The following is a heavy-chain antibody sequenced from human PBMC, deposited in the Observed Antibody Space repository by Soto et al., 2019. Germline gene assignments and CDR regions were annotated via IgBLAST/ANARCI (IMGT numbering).Heavy chain of an antibody. V-gene: IGHV4-39*01. Sequence: SETLSLTCTVSGGSISSSSHYWGWIRQPPGKGLEWIGSIYYSGSTYYNPSLKSRVTISVDTSKNQFSLKLSSVTAADTAVYYCARGDSWQIVDLWGQGILVTVSS. J-gene: IGHJ5*02. CDR1: GGSISSSSHY. CDR3: ARGDSWQIVDL. CDR2: IYYSGST. D-gene: IGHD5-12*01.